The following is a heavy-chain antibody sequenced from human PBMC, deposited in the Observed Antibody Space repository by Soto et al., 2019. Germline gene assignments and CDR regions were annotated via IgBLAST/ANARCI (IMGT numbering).Heavy chain of an antibody. CDR1: GFTFTSYA. J-gene: IGHJ4*02. CDR3: TQDGGSRDWLTVN. D-gene: IGHD3-9*01. V-gene: IGHV3-23*01. CDR2: STGGGDNT. Sequence: EVQLLESGGDLVQPGGSLRLSCAASGFTFTSYAMSWIRQAPGKGLEWVSASTGGGDNTYYADSVKGRFTISRDNSKNTLYLQMNSLRAADTAFYYCTQDGGSRDWLTVNWGQGTLVTVSS.